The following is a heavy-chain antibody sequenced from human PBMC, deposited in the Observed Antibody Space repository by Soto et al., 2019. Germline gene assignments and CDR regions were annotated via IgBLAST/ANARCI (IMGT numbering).Heavy chain of an antibody. CDR2: INHSGST. V-gene: IGHV4-34*01. D-gene: IGHD3-3*01. CDR3: ARVVPAGITFFGGVCDY. Sequence: QVQLQQWGAGLLKPSETLSLTCAVYGGSFSGYYWSWIRQPPGKGLEWMGEINHSGSTNYNPSLKSRVTTSVDTAKSQFSLKLSSVTAADTAVYYCARVVPAGITFFGGVCDYWGQGTLVTVSS. CDR1: GGSFSGYY. J-gene: IGHJ4*02.